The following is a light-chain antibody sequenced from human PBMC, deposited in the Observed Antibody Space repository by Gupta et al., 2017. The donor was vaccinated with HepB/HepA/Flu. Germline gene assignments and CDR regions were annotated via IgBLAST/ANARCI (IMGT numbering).Light chain of an antibody. Sequence: EIVFTQSPGILSLSPGERATLSCRASQNVNSDFVAWYQQKPGQAPRLLIYGASTRATGISDRFSGSGSGTDFTLTISRLDPEEFGVYFCQQYGGSPRTFGQGTK. CDR2: GAS. CDR1: QNVNSDF. CDR3: QQYGGSPRT. V-gene: IGKV3-20*01. J-gene: IGKJ1*01.